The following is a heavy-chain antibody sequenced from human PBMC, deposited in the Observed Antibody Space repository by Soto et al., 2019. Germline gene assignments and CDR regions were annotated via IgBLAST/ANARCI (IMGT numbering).Heavy chain of an antibody. D-gene: IGHD2-21*01. V-gene: IGHV1-8*01. CDR1: GYTFTSYD. CDR3: ARGYHIVGDFHFEY. Sequence: QVQLVQSGAEVKKPGASVKVSCKASGYTFTSYDINWVRQATGQGLEWMGWMNPNSGNTGYAHKFQGRVTMTRNTSISTAYMELSRPRTEDTAVYYWARGYHIVGDFHFEYCGQGTLVTVSS. J-gene: IGHJ4*02. CDR2: MNPNSGNT.